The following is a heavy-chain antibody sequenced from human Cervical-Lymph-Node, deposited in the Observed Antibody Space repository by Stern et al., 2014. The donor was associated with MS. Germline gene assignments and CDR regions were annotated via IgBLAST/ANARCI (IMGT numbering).Heavy chain of an antibody. CDR3: ARGATQAFDP. CDR2: SYYSGIT. CDR1: GGSISSYY. J-gene: IGHJ5*02. Sequence: QVQLQESGPGLVKPSETLSLTCTVSGGSISSYYWSWLRQPPGKGLACIGYSYYSGITNYNPSLKSRVTISVDTSKNQFSLKLSSVTAADTAVYYCARGATQAFDPWGQGTLVTVSS. V-gene: IGHV4-59*01.